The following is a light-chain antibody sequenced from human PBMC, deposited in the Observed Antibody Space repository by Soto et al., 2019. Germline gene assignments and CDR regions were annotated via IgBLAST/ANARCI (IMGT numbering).Light chain of an antibody. Sequence: IQMTQSPSTLSASVGDRVTITCRASQSIYSWLAWYQQKPGKAPKLLIYDASSLESGVPSRVSGSGSGTEFTLTISSLQPDDFATYYCQQYNTFWTFGPGTKVDIK. CDR1: QSIYSW. J-gene: IGKJ1*01. CDR3: QQYNTFWT. CDR2: DAS. V-gene: IGKV1-5*01.